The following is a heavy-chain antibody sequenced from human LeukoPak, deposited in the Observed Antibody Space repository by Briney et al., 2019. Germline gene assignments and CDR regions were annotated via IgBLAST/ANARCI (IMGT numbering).Heavy chain of an antibody. CDR2: VRSKADGGTT. D-gene: IGHD3-22*01. Sequence: GGSLRLSCAASGFTFSSAWMTWVRQAPGKGLEWVGRVRSKADGGTTDYAAPAKGRFTISRDDSENTVLLQMNSLKTEDTAVYYCTTVRPGTSGYSYWGQGTLVTVSS. CDR1: GFTFSSAW. V-gene: IGHV3-15*01. J-gene: IGHJ4*02. CDR3: TTVRPGTSGYSY.